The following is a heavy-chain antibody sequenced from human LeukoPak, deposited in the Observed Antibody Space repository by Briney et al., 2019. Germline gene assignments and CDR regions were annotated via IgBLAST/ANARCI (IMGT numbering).Heavy chain of an antibody. Sequence: GGSLRLSCAASGFSFSSYTMNWVRQAPGKGLEWVSYISSSSSTISYADSVKGRFTISRDSAKNSLYLQMNSLRDEDTAVYYCARRHDYGDFWGQGTLVTVSS. J-gene: IGHJ4*02. CDR1: GFSFSSYT. V-gene: IGHV3-48*02. CDR2: ISSSSSTI. CDR3: ARRHDYGDF.